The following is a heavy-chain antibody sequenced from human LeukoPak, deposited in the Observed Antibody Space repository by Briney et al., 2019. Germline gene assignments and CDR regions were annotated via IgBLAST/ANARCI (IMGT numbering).Heavy chain of an antibody. CDR3: GRDIVDGGDDY. J-gene: IGHJ4*02. D-gene: IGHD2-21*02. Sequence: PGGSLRLSCAASGFIFSNYGMHWVRQAPGKGLEWVAVISYDGSNKYYADSVKGRFTISRDNSKNTLYLQMNSLRAEDTAVYYCGRDIVDGGDDYWGQGTLVTVSS. CDR1: GFIFSNYG. CDR2: ISYDGSNK. V-gene: IGHV3-30*03.